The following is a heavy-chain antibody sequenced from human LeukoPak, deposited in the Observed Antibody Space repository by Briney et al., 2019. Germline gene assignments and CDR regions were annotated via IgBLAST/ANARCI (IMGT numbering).Heavy chain of an antibody. J-gene: IGHJ5*02. CDR2: MNPNSGNT. CDR1: GYTFTSYD. D-gene: IGHD3-16*02. Sequence: ASVKVSCKASGYTFTSYDINWVRQATGQGLEWMGWMNPNSGNTGYAQKFQGRVTMTRNTSISTAYMELSSLRSEDTAVYYCARARDYVWGSYRYQGWFDPWGQGTLATVSS. V-gene: IGHV1-8*01. CDR3: ARARDYVWGSYRYQGWFDP.